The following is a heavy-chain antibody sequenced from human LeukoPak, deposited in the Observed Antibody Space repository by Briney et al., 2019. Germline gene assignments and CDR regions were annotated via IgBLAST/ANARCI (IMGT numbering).Heavy chain of an antibody. J-gene: IGHJ4*02. V-gene: IGHV3-15*01. CDR1: GFTFSKVW. D-gene: IGHD3-22*01. Sequence: KPGGSLRLSCAASGFTFSKVWMSGVRQAPGKGLEWVGRIKSKTDGGTRDYAAPVKGRFTISRDDSKNTLYLQMNSLKTEDTAVYYCTRELPHSSGLYWGQGTLVTVSS. CDR3: TRELPHSSGLY. CDR2: IKSKTDGGTR.